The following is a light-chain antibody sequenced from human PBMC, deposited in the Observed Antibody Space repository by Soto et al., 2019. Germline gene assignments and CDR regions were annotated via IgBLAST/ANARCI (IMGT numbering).Light chain of an antibody. Sequence: QSVLTQPPSASGTPGHRVTISCSGSSSNIGSNPVNWYQQLPGTAPKLLIYRNNQRPSGVPDRWSGTKSGTSASLAISGLQSEDEADYYCAAWDDSLKGYVFGSGTKVTVL. V-gene: IGLV1-44*01. CDR1: SSNIGSNP. CDR3: AAWDDSLKGYV. J-gene: IGLJ1*01. CDR2: RNN.